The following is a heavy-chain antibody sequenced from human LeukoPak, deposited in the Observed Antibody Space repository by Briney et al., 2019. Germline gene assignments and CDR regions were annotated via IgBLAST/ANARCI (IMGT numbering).Heavy chain of an antibody. Sequence: SETLSLTCTVSGGSISSYYWSWIRQPPGKGLEWIGYIYYSGSTNYNPSLKSRVTISVDTSKNQFSLKLSSVTAADTAVYYCARYNHPNYDSSALDYWGQGTLVTVSS. CDR1: GGSISSYY. J-gene: IGHJ4*02. CDR2: IYYSGST. V-gene: IGHV4-59*01. D-gene: IGHD3-22*01. CDR3: ARYNHPNYDSSALDY.